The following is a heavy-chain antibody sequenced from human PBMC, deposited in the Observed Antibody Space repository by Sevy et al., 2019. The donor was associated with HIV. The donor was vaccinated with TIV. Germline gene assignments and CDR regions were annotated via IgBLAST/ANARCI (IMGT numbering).Heavy chain of an antibody. Sequence: GGFLRLSCATSGFTFDTYGMHWVRQAPGKGLERVAFIRYDGNNQYYANSVKGRFTVSRDNSKNTLYLQMNNLRPDDTAVYYCARALNILATFDYWGQGTLVTVSS. J-gene: IGHJ4*02. CDR3: ARALNILATFDY. CDR2: IRYDGNNQ. V-gene: IGHV3-30*02. CDR1: GFTFDTYG. D-gene: IGHD5-12*01.